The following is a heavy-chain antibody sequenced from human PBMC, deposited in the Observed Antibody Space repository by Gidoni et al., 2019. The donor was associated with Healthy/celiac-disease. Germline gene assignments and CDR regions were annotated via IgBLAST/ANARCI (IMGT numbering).Heavy chain of an antibody. Sequence: QVQLVQSGAEVTKPGSSVKVSCKASGGTFSSYAISWVRQAPGQGLEWMGGLIPIFGIANYAQKFQGRVTITADKSTSTAYMELSSLRSEDTAVYYCARGGLGGYNSPADYWGQGTLVTVSS. J-gene: IGHJ4*02. D-gene: IGHD5-12*01. V-gene: IGHV1-69*17. CDR2: LIPIFGIA. CDR1: GGTFSSYA. CDR3: ARGGLGGYNSPADY.